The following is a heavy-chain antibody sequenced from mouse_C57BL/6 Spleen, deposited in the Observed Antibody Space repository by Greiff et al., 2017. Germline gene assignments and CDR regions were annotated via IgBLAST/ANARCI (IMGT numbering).Heavy chain of an antibody. CDR3: ARHYYCGSSYDWYFDV. J-gene: IGHJ1*03. Sequence: VQLKESGGGLVQPGGSLSLSCAASGFTFTDYYMSWVRQPPGKALEWLGFIRNKANGYTTEYSASVKGRFTIASDNSQSILYLQMHALRAEDSATYYCARHYYCGSSYDWYFDVWGTGTTVTVSS. CDR2: IRNKANGYTT. V-gene: IGHV7-3*01. D-gene: IGHD1-1*01. CDR1: GFTFTDYY.